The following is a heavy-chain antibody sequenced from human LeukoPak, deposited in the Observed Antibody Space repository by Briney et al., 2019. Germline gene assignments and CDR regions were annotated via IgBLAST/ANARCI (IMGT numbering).Heavy chain of an antibody. CDR2: IYYSWSI. D-gene: IGHD1-26*01. V-gene: IGHV4-59*01. J-gene: IGHJ4*02. CDR1: GDSISSYY. CDR3: ERGGIVGPVLY. Sequence: PSETLSLTCTVSGDSISSYYWSWIRQPPGRGLEWIGYIYYSWSINYNPSLKRRLTISLDTPKHPFSLRLSSVTAAHTAVFYCERGGIVGPVLYWGQRALVT.